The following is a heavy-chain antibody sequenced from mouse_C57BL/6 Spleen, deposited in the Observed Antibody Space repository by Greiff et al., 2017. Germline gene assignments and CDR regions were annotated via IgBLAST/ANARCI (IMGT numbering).Heavy chain of an antibody. V-gene: IGHV5-15*01. CDR1: GFTFSDYG. J-gene: IGHJ2*01. CDR3: ARHEDYGNYFDY. D-gene: IGHD2-1*01. CDR2: ISNLAYSI. Sequence: DVKLVESGGGLVQPGGSLKLSCAASGFTFSDYGMAWVRQAPRKGPEWVAFISNLAYSIYYADTVTGRFTISRENAKNTLYLEMSSLRSEDTAMYYCARHEDYGNYFDYWGQGTTLTVSS.